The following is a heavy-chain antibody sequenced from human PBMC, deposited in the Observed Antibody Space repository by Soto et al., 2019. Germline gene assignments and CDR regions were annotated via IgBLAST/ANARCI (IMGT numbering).Heavy chain of an antibody. CDR3: AKGSGDFLRSEGFDV. J-gene: IGHJ3*01. D-gene: IGHD4-17*01. CDR1: GFTFSSYS. Sequence: EVQLVESGGGLVKPGGSLRLSCAASGFTFSSYSMNWVRLAPGKGLEWVSSISSRSVWIYYADSVKGRFTISRDNAKNTLYLQMSSLRAEDTAVYYCAKGSGDFLRSEGFDVWGQGTVVSVSS. V-gene: IGHV3-21*01. CDR2: ISSRSVWI.